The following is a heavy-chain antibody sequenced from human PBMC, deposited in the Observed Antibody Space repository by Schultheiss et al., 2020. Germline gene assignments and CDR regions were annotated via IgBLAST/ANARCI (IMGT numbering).Heavy chain of an antibody. CDR2: IYYSGST. CDR3: ARDVYEYYYGSGSLSGGMDV. J-gene: IGHJ6*02. D-gene: IGHD3-10*01. V-gene: IGHV4-30-4*08. CDR1: GGSISSGGYY. Sequence: SQTLSLTCTVSGGSISSGGYYWSWIRQHPGKGLEWIGYIYYSGSTYYNPSLKSRVTISVDTSKNQFSLKLSSVTAADTAVYYCARDVYEYYYGSGSLSGGMDVWGQGTTVTVSS.